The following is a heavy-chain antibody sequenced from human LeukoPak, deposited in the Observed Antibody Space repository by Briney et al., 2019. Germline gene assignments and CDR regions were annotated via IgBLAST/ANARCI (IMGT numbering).Heavy chain of an antibody. CDR3: AKHRENYYDSSGGIEYFQH. Sequence: PGGSLRLSCAASGFTFSSYSMSWVRQAPGKGLEWVSSISVGGGNTFYTDSVKGRFTISRDDSKNTVFLQMNSLRAEDTVVYYCAKHRENYYDSSGGIEYFQHWGQGTLVTVSS. CDR2: ISVGGGNT. J-gene: IGHJ1*01. V-gene: IGHV3-23*01. CDR1: GFTFSSYS. D-gene: IGHD3-22*01.